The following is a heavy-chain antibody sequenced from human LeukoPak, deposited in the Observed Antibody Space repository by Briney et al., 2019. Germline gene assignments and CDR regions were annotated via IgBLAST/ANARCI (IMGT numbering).Heavy chain of an antibody. J-gene: IGHJ4*02. CDR2: IGTYNANT. CDR1: GYTFTTYG. CDR3: ATAGSSYGWGSWFYFDS. V-gene: IGHV1-18*04. Sequence: ASVKVSCKASGYTFTTYGISWVRQAPGQGLEWMGWIGTYNANTKSAPKFQGRLIMTTGTSANTAYLDLRSLRTDDTAVYYCATAGSSYGWGSWFYFDSWGQGTLVTVSS. D-gene: IGHD3-10*01.